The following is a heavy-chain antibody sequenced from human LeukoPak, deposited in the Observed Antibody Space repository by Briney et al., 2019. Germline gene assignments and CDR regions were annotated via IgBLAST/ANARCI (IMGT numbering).Heavy chain of an antibody. D-gene: IGHD3-10*01. J-gene: IGHJ4*02. V-gene: IGHV3-11*01. CDR1: GFTFSDYY. CDR2: ISSSGSTI. Sequence: GGSLRLSCAASGFTFSDYYMSWIRQAPGKGLEWVSYISSSGSTIYYADSVKGRFTISRDNAKNSLYLQMNSLRAEDTAVYYCARDLERTMVRGVFTRFDFDYWGQGTLVTVSS. CDR3: ARDLERTMVRGVFTRFDFDY.